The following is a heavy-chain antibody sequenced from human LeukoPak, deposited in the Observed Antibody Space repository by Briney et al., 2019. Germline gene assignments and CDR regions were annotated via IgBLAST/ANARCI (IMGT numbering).Heavy chain of an antibody. V-gene: IGHV3-7*01. J-gene: IGHJ4*02. CDR3: ARGGFSSGWYYYFDY. CDR1: GFTFSSYW. CDR2: IKQDGSEK. Sequence: GGSLRLSCAASGFTFSSYWMSWVRQAPGKGLEWVANIKQDGSEKYYVDSVKGRFTISRDNTKNSLYLQMNSLRAEDTAVYYCARGGFSSGWYYYFDYWGQGTLVTVSS. D-gene: IGHD6-19*01.